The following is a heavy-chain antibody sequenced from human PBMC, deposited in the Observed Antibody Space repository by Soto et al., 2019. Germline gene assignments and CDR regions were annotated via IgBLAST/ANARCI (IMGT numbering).Heavy chain of an antibody. CDR1: GYTFTSYY. CDR2: INPSGGST. D-gene: IGHD6-19*01. Sequence: QVQLVQSGAEVKKPGASVKVSCKASGYTFTSYYMHWVRQAPGQGLEWMGIINPSGGSTSYAQKCQGRVTMTRDTSTSTVYMELSSLRSEDTAVYYCAVSSGWYRGHYYYGMDVWGQGTTVTVSS. V-gene: IGHV1-46*01. J-gene: IGHJ6*02. CDR3: AVSSGWYRGHYYYGMDV.